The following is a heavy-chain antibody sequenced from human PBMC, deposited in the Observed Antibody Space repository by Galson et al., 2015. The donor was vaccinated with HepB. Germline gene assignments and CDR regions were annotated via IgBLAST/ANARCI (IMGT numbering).Heavy chain of an antibody. D-gene: IGHD3-10*01. J-gene: IGHJ3*02. CDR3: ASHTRFGIPRGAFDI. V-gene: IGHV3-53*01. CDR1: GFTVSSNY. Sequence: SLRLSCAASGFTVSSNYMSWVRQAPGKGLEWVSVIYSGGSTYYADSVKGRFTISRDNSKNTLYLQMNSLRAEDTAVYYCASHTRFGIPRGAFDIWGQGTMVTVSS. CDR2: IYSGGST.